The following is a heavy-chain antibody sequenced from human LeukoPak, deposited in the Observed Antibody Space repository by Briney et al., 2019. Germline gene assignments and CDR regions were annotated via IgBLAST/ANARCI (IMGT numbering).Heavy chain of an antibody. Sequence: PGGSLRLSCAGAGFTLSHYWMSWVRQAPGKGLEWVANIRQDGNEKYYVDSVKGRFTISRDNPKNSLYLQMNSLRAEDTAIYYCARLRADQTYDCGGQGTLVTVSS. V-gene: IGHV3-7*04. CDR1: GFTLSHYW. CDR3: ARLRADQTYDC. J-gene: IGHJ4*02. CDR2: IRQDGNEK.